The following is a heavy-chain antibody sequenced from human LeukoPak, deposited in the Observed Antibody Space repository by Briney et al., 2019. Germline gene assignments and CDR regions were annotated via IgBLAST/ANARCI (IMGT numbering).Heavy chain of an antibody. CDR3: ARGYCSSTNCFDYYYYYYMDV. V-gene: IGHV1-18*01. Sequence: ASVKVSCEASGYTFTNYGISWVRQAPGQGLEWMGWISAYNGNTKYAQKLQGRVTMTTDTSTSTAYMELRSLRSDDTAVYYCARGYCSSTNCFDYYYYYYMDVWGKGTTVTVSS. J-gene: IGHJ6*03. D-gene: IGHD2-2*01. CDR2: ISAYNGNT. CDR1: GYTFTNYG.